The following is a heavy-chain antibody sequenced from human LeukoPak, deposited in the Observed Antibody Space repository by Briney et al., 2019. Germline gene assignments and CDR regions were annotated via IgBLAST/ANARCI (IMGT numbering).Heavy chain of an antibody. D-gene: IGHD3-3*01. Sequence: GGSLRLSCGASGFPFSSYWMHWVRQVPGKGLVWVSRINSDGSSTTQADSVKGRFIISRDNSKNTLYLQMNSLRAEDTAVYYCAKSRAGTYYMDVWGKGTTVTISS. CDR2: INSDGSST. CDR3: AKSRAGTYYMDV. CDR1: GFPFSSYW. J-gene: IGHJ6*03. V-gene: IGHV3-74*01.